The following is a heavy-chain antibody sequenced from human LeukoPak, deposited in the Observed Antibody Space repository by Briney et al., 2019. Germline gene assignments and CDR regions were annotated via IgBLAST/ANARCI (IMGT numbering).Heavy chain of an antibody. J-gene: IGHJ6*02. V-gene: IGHV4-39*01. Sequence: SETLSLTCTVSGGSISGSSSYWGWIRQPPGEGLEWMGYILYSGPTYYNPSLKGRVTKSLDTSKNLFSMKLGSVTAAYTAVYYCAQHSDRLRFAKDVWGQGTTVTVSS. CDR2: ILYSGPT. D-gene: IGHD1-26*01. CDR1: GGSISGSSSY. CDR3: AQHSDRLRFAKDV.